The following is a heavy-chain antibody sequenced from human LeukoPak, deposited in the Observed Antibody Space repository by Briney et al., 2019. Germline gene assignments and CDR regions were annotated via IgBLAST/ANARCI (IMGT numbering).Heavy chain of an antibody. Sequence: GGSLRLSCAASGFTFSSYGMHWVRQAPGKGLEWVAFIRYDGSNKYYADSVKGRFTISRDNSKNTLYLQMNSLRAEDTAVYYCAKDRFGSYGSGSYNYWGQGTLVTVSS. CDR1: GFTFSSYG. CDR3: AKDRFGSYGSGSYNY. D-gene: IGHD3-10*01. CDR2: IRYDGSNK. V-gene: IGHV3-30*02. J-gene: IGHJ4*02.